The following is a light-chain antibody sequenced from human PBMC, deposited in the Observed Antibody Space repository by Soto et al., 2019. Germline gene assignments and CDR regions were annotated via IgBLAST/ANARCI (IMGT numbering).Light chain of an antibody. CDR1: QSVSSSY. V-gene: IGKV3-20*01. CDR2: GAS. J-gene: IGKJ1*01. Sequence: EIVLTQSPGTLSLSPGERATLSCRASQSVSSSYLAWYQQKPGQAPRLLIYGASSRATGIPDRFSGSGSGTDFNLTISRLEPEDFALYYCQQYGSSPLTFGQGTKVEIK. CDR3: QQYGSSPLT.